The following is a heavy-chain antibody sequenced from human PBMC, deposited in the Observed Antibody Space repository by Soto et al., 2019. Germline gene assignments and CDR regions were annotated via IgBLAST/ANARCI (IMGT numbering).Heavy chain of an antibody. CDR1: GGSISSGDYY. V-gene: IGHV4-30-4*01. J-gene: IGHJ4*02. Sequence: QVQLQESGPGLVKPSQTLSLTCTVSGGSISSGDYYWNWIRQPPGKGLEWIGYIFYSGSTYYNPSLKSRITISVDTSKNPFSLKLSSVTAADTAVYYCARVSYYYGSGSSSDYWGQGTLVTVSS. D-gene: IGHD3-10*01. CDR2: IFYSGST. CDR3: ARVSYYYGSGSSSDY.